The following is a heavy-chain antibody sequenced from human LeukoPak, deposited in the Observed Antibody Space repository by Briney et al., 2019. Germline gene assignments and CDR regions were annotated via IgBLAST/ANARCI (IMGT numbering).Heavy chain of an antibody. D-gene: IGHD2/OR15-2a*01. CDR2: INPNSGGT. CDR1: GYTFTGYY. CDR3: AKIIAEAPGD. J-gene: IGHJ4*02. V-gene: IGHV1-2*02. Sequence: ASVTVSCKASGYTFTGYYMHWVRQAPGQGLEWLGWINPNSGGTNYAQKFTGRVTMTRDTSISTAYMELSRLRSDDTAVYYCAKIIAEAPGDWGQGTLVTVSS.